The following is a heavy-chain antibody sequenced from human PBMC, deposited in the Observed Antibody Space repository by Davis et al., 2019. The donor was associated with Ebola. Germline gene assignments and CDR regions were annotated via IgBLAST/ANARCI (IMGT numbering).Heavy chain of an antibody. V-gene: IGHV3-30*02. D-gene: IGHD3-10*01. CDR3: CGHLWFGPFDY. CDR1: GFTFSRHG. Sequence: GESLKISCAASGFTFSRHGMPWVRQAPGKGLEWVAFIRFDGSNKYYADSVKGRFPIFRDNPKNTLYVEMNSLRAEDTAVYYCCGHLWFGPFDYWGQGTLVTVSS. CDR2: IRFDGSNK. J-gene: IGHJ4*02.